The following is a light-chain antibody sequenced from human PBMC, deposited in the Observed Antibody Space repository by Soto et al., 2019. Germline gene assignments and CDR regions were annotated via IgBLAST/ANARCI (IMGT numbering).Light chain of an antibody. V-gene: IGLV2-14*01. Sequence: QSALNQPASVSGSPGQSITISCTGTSSDVGGYNYVSWYQQHPGKAPKLMIYEVSDRPSGISIRFSGSKSGNTASLTISGLQAEDEADYYCSSYTSSSTYVVFGGGTKLTVL. CDR3: SSYTSSSTYVV. CDR2: EVS. J-gene: IGLJ2*01. CDR1: SSDVGGYNY.